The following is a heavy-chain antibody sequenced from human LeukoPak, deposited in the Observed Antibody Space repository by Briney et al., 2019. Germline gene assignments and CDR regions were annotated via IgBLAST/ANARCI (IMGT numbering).Heavy chain of an antibody. Sequence: PSETLSLTCTVSGCSISNYYWSVIRQSPEKGLEWIGYIYYTGSTNYSPSLKSRVTISVDTSKNQFFLTLNSVTAADTAVYYCARGHGDRFEYWGLGTLVTVSS. CDR3: ARGHGDRFEY. CDR1: GCSISNYY. D-gene: IGHD1-14*01. J-gene: IGHJ4*02. CDR2: IYYTGST. V-gene: IGHV4-59*01.